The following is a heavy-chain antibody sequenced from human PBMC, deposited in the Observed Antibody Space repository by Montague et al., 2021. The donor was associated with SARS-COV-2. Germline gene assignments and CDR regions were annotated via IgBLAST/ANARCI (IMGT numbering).Heavy chain of an antibody. CDR1: GGSISNYH. CDR3: ARAGRVRFLEYGMDV. J-gene: IGHJ6*02. D-gene: IGHD3-3*01. Sequence: SETLSLTCTVSGGSISNYHWNWIRQPPGKGLEWIAYIYYSGSTNYNPSLQSRVTISVDTSRNQFSLKLSSVTAADTAVYYCARAGRVRFLEYGMDVWGQGTTVTVSS. V-gene: IGHV4-59*01. CDR2: IYYSGST.